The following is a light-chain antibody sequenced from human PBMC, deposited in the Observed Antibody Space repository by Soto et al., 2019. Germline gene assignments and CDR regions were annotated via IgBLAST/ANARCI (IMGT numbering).Light chain of an antibody. V-gene: IGKV1-33*01. CDR3: QQYDNLPPYT. J-gene: IGKJ2*01. CDR1: QDISNY. Sequence: IQMTQSPSSLSASVGDRVTITCQASQDISNYLNWYQQKPGKAPKLLIYDASNLETGVPSRFSGSGSGTDFTFPISSLQPEDIATYYCQQYDNLPPYTFGQGTKLAIK. CDR2: DAS.